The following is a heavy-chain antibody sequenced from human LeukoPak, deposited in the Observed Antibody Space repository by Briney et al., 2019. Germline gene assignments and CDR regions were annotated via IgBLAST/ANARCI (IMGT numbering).Heavy chain of an antibody. V-gene: IGHV1-46*01. D-gene: IGHD3-3*01. CDR1: GYTFTSYY. CDR3: AREPSLEWLFGRFLPYYYYGMDV. J-gene: IGHJ6*02. Sequence: GASVKVSCKASGYTFTSYYMHWVRQAPGQGLEWMGIINPSGGSTSYAQKFQGRVTMTRDTSTSTVYMELSSLRSEDTAVYYCAREPSLEWLFGRFLPYYYYGMDVWGQGTTVTVSS. CDR2: INPSGGST.